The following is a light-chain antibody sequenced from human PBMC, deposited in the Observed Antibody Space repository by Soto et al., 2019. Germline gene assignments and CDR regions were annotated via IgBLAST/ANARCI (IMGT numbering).Light chain of an antibody. CDR3: QQYGSSPT. Sequence: EIVLTQSPGTLSLSPGERATLSCRASQSVGSSYLAWYQQKPGQAPRLLIYGASSRATGIPDRFSGSGSGTDFPLTISRLEPEDFAVYYCQQYGSSPTFGQGTRWRLN. J-gene: IGKJ5*01. CDR1: QSVGSSY. V-gene: IGKV3-20*01. CDR2: GAS.